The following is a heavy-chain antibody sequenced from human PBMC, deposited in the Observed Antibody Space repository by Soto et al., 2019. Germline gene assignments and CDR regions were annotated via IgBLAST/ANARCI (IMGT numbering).Heavy chain of an antibody. D-gene: IGHD3-10*01. CDR3: AHSRNLITEDAQVGDFDY. Sequence: QITLKASGPTQVKPTQTLTLTCSFSGFSINTDGEGVVWVRQPPGEALEWLALIYWDDDERYSPSLETRLTITKDPSKNQVVLIMNNMDPVDTATYYCAHSRNLITEDAQVGDFDYWCQGTLVTVSS. CDR2: IYWDDDE. V-gene: IGHV2-5*02. CDR1: GFSINTDGEG. J-gene: IGHJ4*02.